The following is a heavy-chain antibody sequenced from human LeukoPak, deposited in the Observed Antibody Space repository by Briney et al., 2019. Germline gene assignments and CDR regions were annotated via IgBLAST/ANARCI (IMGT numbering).Heavy chain of an antibody. V-gene: IGHV5-51*01. Sequence: GESLQISCKGSGYSFTTYWIGWVRPMPGKGLEWMGIVYPGDSDTRYNPSFQGQVTISADKSISTAYLQWSSLKASDTGTYFCARHSSHSTYADYYYGMDVWGQGTTVTVSS. J-gene: IGHJ6*02. CDR2: VYPGDSDT. D-gene: IGHD4-4*01. CDR3: ARHSSHSTYADYYYGMDV. CDR1: GYSFTTYW.